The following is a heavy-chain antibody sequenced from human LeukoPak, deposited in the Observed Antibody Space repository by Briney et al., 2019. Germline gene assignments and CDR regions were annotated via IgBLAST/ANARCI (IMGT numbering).Heavy chain of an antibody. Sequence: GGSLRLSCVASGFTFSNYGMHWVHQAPGKGLEWVAVIWYDGTNKYYVDSVKGRFTISRDNYKNTLYLQMDGLRVEDTAVYYCARGPCGDDCFSYWYFDLWGRGTLVTVSS. V-gene: IGHV3-33*01. CDR1: GFTFSNYG. J-gene: IGHJ2*01. CDR2: IWYDGTNK. D-gene: IGHD2-21*02. CDR3: ARGPCGDDCFSYWYFDL.